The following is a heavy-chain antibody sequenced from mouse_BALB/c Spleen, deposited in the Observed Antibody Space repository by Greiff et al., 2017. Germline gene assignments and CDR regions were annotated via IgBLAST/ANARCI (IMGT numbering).Heavy chain of an antibody. V-gene: IGHV1-7*01. CDR2: INPSTGYT. J-gene: IGHJ2*01. Sequence: QVQLQQSGAELAKPGASVKMSCKASGYTFTSYWMHWVKQRPGQGLEWIGYINPSTGYTEYNQKFKDKATLTADKSSSTAYMQLSSLTSEDSAVYYCARFDYGSSYNYWGQGTTLTVSS. CDR3: ARFDYGSSYNY. CDR1: GYTFTSYW. D-gene: IGHD1-1*01.